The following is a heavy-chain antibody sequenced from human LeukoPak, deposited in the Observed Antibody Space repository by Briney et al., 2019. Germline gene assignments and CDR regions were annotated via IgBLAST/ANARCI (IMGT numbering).Heavy chain of an antibody. Sequence: PGGSLRLSCAASGNYWMHWVRQAPGKGLEWVSAISGSGGSTYYADSVKGRFTISRDNSKNTLYLQMNSLRAEDTAVYYCAKDLSDYYRDYWGQGTLVTVSS. CDR1: GNYW. D-gene: IGHD3-22*01. V-gene: IGHV3-23*01. CDR2: ISGSGGST. CDR3: AKDLSDYYRDY. J-gene: IGHJ4*02.